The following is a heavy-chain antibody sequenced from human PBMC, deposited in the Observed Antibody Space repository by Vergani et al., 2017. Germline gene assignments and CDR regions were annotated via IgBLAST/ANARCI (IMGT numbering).Heavy chain of an antibody. V-gene: IGHV3-30*18. CDR3: AKTLXDTAPDYYYYYMDV. CDR1: GFTFSSYG. D-gene: IGHD5-18*01. Sequence: QVQLVESGGGVVQPGRSLRLSCAASGFTFSSYGMHWVRQAPGKGLEWVAVISYDGSNKYYADSVKGRFTISRDNSKNTLYLQMNSLRAEDTAVYYCAKTLXDTAPDYYYYYMDVWGKGTTVTVSS. CDR2: ISYDGSNK. J-gene: IGHJ6*03.